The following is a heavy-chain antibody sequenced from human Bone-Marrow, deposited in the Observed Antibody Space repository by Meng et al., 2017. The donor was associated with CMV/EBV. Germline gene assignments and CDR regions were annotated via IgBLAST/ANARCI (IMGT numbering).Heavy chain of an antibody. J-gene: IGHJ4*02. Sequence: GESLKISCAVSGFTFRNYWMSWVRQAPGKGLEWVANIKHDGSERYYVDSVKGRFTISRDNAKNLLYLQMNSLRAEDTAVYYCAKDPVYRANPGVYFDYWGQGTLVTVSS. CDR3: AKDPVYRANPGVYFDY. V-gene: IGHV3-7*01. D-gene: IGHD3-16*02. CDR1: GFTFRNYW. CDR2: IKHDGSER.